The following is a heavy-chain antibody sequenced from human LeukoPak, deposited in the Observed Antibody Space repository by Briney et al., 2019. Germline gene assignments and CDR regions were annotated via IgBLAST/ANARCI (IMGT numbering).Heavy chain of an antibody. V-gene: IGHV1-18*01. CDR2: ISAYNGNT. Sequence: ASVKVSCKASGYTFTSYGISWVRQAPGQGLEWMGWISAYNGNTNYAQKLQGRVTMTTDTSTSTVYMELRSLRSDDTAVYYCASQRDSSSWYRDGMDVWGQGTTVTVSS. J-gene: IGHJ6*02. D-gene: IGHD6-13*01. CDR1: GYTFTSYG. CDR3: ASQRDSSSWYRDGMDV.